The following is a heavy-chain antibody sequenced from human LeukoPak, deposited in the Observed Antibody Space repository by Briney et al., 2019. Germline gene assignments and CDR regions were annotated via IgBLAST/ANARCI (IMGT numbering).Heavy chain of an antibody. D-gene: IGHD6-13*01. CDR3: ASYSVIAEGFDY. J-gene: IGHJ4*02. CDR2: IYHSGST. Sequence: SETLSLTCTVSGYSISSGYYWGWIRQPPGKGLEWIGSIYHSGSTYYNPSLKSRVTISVDTSKNQFSLKLSSVTVADTAVYYCASYSVIAEGFDYWGQGTLVTVSS. CDR1: GYSISSGYY. V-gene: IGHV4-38-2*02.